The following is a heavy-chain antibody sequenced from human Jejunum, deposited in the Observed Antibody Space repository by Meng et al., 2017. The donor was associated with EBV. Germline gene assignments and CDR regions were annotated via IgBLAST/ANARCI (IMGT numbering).Heavy chain of an antibody. CDR1: GFSLSTSGVG. D-gene: IGHD3-10*01. J-gene: IGHJ4*02. CDR2: IYWDDDK. V-gene: IGHV2-5*02. Sequence: QITSNVSAPPLATPTHPLTLTSTFSGFSLSTSGVGVGWIRQPPGKALEWLALIYWDDDKRYSPYLKNRLTITKDTSKNQVVLTMTNMDPVDTATYYCAHRLRSGSPWAWGYFDYWGQGTLVTVSS. CDR3: AHRLRSGSPWAWGYFDY.